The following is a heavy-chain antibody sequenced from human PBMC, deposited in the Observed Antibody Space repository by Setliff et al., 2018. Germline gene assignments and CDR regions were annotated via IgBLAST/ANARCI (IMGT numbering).Heavy chain of an antibody. D-gene: IGHD6-19*01. V-gene: IGHV3-74*01. J-gene: IGHJ6*03. Sequence: PGESLRLSCAASGFTISNYWMHWVRQAPGKGLVWVSRSNSDGSSTTYADSVKGRFTISRDNAKNTLFLQMNSLRAEDTAVYYCARVAQVAGTRSGCSYFFYYMDVWGKGTTVTVSS. CDR3: ARVAQVAGTRSGCSYFFYYMDV. CDR1: GFTISNYW. CDR2: SNSDGSST.